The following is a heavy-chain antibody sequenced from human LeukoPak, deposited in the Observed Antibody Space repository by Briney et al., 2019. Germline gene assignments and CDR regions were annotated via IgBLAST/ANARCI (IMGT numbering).Heavy chain of an antibody. CDR3: ARHYYDINDSYSFDF. CDR2: IYSSGSGGST. V-gene: IGHV4-59*08. J-gene: IGHJ4*02. D-gene: IGHD3-16*01. Sequence: SETLSLTCTVSGGSISGYYWSWIRQPPGKGLEWIGYIYSSGSGGSTNYNPSLKSRITISLDTSDNHFSLKLTSVTAADTAVYYCARHYYDINDSYSFDFWGQGTLVTVSS. CDR1: GGSISGYY.